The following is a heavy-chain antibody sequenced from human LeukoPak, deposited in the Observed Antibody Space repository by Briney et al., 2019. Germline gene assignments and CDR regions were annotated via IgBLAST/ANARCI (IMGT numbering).Heavy chain of an antibody. J-gene: IGHJ4*02. V-gene: IGHV3-66*02. Sequence: GGSLRLSCAASGFTFSSNYMNWVRQAPGKGLEWVSVIYSGGTTYYADSVKGRFTISRDNSKNTLYLQMNRLRAEDTAVYYCATLLRFLEGVVWGQGTLVTVSS. CDR3: ATLLRFLEGVV. CDR1: GFTFSSNY. CDR2: IYSGGTT. D-gene: IGHD3-3*01.